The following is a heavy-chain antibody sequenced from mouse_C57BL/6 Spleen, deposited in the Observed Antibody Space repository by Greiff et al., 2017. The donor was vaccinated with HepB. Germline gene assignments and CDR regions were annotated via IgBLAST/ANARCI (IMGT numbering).Heavy chain of an antibody. Sequence: VQLQQPGAELVRPGSSVKLSCKASGYTFTSYWMHWVKQRPIQGLEWIGNIDPSDSETHYNQKFKDKATLTVDKSSSTAYMQLSSLTSEDSAVYYCARWTVVAHYYAMDYWGQGTSVTVSS. CDR3: ARWTVVAHYYAMDY. J-gene: IGHJ4*01. CDR1: GYTFTSYW. CDR2: IDPSDSET. V-gene: IGHV1-52*01. D-gene: IGHD1-1*01.